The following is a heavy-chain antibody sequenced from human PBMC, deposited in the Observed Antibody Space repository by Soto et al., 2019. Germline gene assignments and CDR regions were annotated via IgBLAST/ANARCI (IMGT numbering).Heavy chain of an antibody. V-gene: IGHV4-4*07. CDR1: GDSINNFY. CDR3: AKDDGQYSSGLYLN. Sequence: QVQLQESGPGLVKPSETLSLTCTVSGDSINNFYWSWIRQPAGKGLEWIGLIYSSGSTNYNSALASRVTMSVDTSKNQFSLLLTSVTAADTAVYYCAKDDGQYSSGLYLNWGQGTLVTVSS. CDR2: IYSSGST. J-gene: IGHJ4*02. D-gene: IGHD6-19*01.